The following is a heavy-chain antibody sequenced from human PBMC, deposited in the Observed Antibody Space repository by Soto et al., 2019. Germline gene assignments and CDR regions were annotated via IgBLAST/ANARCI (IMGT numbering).Heavy chain of an antibody. CDR2: FRDSRNP. V-gene: IGHV4-59*01. Sequence: SETLSLTCTVRGDSITNNYWNWLRQPPGKGLEWIGYFRDSRNPTYNPSLKSRVTMSVDSSRNQFSLKLTSVTAADTAVYYCAREDRGNSPLDYWGQGTLVTVSS. D-gene: IGHD4-4*01. CDR1: GDSITNNY. CDR3: AREDRGNSPLDY. J-gene: IGHJ4*02.